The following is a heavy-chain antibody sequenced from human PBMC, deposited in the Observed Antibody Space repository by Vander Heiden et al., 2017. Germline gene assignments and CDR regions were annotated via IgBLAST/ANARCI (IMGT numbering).Heavy chain of an antibody. CDR1: DYSISSGYY. D-gene: IGHD2-15*01. V-gene: IGHV4-38-2*02. Sequence: QVQLQEPGPGLVKPSETLSLTCTVSDYSISSGYYWGWIRQPPGKGLEWIGSVYHSGSTYHNPSLKSRVTLSVDKSKSQFSLKLSSLTAADTAVYYCARDAVVLEAANPGGYYFDFWGQGILVTVSS. CDR3: ARDAVVLEAANPGGYYFDF. J-gene: IGHJ4*02. CDR2: VYHSGST.